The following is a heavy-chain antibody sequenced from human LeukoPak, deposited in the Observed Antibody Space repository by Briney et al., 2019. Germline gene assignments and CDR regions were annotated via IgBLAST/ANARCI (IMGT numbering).Heavy chain of an antibody. CDR2: IGTAGDT. V-gene: IGHV3-13*01. CDR3: ARVAKERFGGLYYFGY. Sequence: PGGSLRLSCAASGFTFSDYDMHWVRQATGKGLEWVSAIGTAGDTYYTGSVKGRFTISRENAKNSLYLQMNSLRAGDTAVYYCARVAKERFGGLYYFGYGGQGTRATFTS. D-gene: IGHD3-16*01. CDR1: GFTFSDYD. J-gene: IGHJ4*02.